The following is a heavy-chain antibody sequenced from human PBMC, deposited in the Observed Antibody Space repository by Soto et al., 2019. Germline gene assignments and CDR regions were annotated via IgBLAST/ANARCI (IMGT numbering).Heavy chain of an antibody. CDR2: IHHSGST. D-gene: IGHD5-18*01. J-gene: IGHJ4*02. CDR3: TKDLGQTAMAQ. CDR1: HDSVRRGYY. Sequence: LETLSLACAVSHDSVRRGYYWAWIRQPPGKGVEWIGSIHHSGSTYYNPSLKSRVTILVDSSTNKFSLKVRSVTAADTAVYYCTKDLGQTAMAQWGQGTQVTVSS. V-gene: IGHV4-38-2*02.